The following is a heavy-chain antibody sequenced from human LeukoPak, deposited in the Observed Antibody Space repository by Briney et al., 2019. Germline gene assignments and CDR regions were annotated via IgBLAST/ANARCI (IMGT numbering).Heavy chain of an antibody. D-gene: IGHD2-2*02. J-gene: IGHJ6*03. Sequence: SETLSLTCAVYGGSFSGYYWSWIRLPPGKGLEWIGEINHSGSTNYNPSLKSRVTISVDTSKNQFSLKVSSVTAADTAVYYCARGNGDIVVVPAAIRHYYYYMDVWGKGTTVTVSS. V-gene: IGHV4-34*01. CDR1: GGSFSGYY. CDR2: INHSGST. CDR3: ARGNGDIVVVPAAIRHYYYYMDV.